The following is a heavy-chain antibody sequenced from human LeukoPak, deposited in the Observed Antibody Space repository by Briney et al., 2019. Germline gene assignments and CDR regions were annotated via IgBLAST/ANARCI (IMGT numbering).Heavy chain of an antibody. J-gene: IGHJ3*02. CDR2: INSDGSST. CDR1: GFTFSSYW. Sequence: GGSLRLSCAASGFTFSSYWMHWVRQAPGKGLVWVSRINSDGSSTNYADSVKGRFTISRDNAKNTLYLQMSSLRAEDTAVYYCARDPRGATTGSDAFDIWGQGTMVTVSS. D-gene: IGHD1-26*01. CDR3: ARDPRGATTGSDAFDI. V-gene: IGHV3-74*01.